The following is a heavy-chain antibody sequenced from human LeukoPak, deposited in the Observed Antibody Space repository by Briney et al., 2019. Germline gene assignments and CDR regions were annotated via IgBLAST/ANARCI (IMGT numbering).Heavy chain of an antibody. CDR1: GFTFSSYR. J-gene: IGHJ4*02. CDR3: AKDSRGDYYDSSGYHPFFDY. D-gene: IGHD3-22*01. V-gene: IGHV3-30*18. CDR2: ISYDGSNK. Sequence: GSSLRLSCAASGFTFSSYRMHRVRHAPAQGLEAGAVISYDGSNKYYADSVKGRFTISRDNSKNTLYLQMNSLRAEDTAVYYCAKDSRGDYYDSSGYHPFFDYWGQGTLVTVSS.